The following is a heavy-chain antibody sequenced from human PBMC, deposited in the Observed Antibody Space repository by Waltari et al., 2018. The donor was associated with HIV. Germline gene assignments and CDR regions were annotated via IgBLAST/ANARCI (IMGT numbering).Heavy chain of an antibody. CDR3: ARVVYWYFDL. CDR1: GDSINSGSYY. V-gene: IGHV4-31*03. CDR2: VDYRGST. J-gene: IGHJ2*01. Sequence: QVQLQESGPGLVKPSQTLSLTCTVSGDSINSGSYYWAWIRQHPEKGLEWIAFVDYRGSTFSNPSFKSRATVSVDTSKNQFSLKLTSMTAADTAVYYCARVVYWYFDLWGRGTLVTVSS.